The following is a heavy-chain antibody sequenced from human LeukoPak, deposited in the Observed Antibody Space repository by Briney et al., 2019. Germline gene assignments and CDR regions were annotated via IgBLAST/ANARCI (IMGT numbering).Heavy chain of an antibody. CDR3: ARVRPGYSYGYIY. J-gene: IGHJ4*02. V-gene: IGHV1-69*02. D-gene: IGHD5-18*01. CDR1: GGTFSSYT. CDR2: IIPILGIA. Sequence: ASVKVSCKASGGTFSSYTISWVRQAPGQGLEWMGRIIPILGIANYAQKLQGRVTMTTDTSTSTAYMELRSLTSDDTAVYYCARVRPGYSYGYIYWGQGTLVTVSS.